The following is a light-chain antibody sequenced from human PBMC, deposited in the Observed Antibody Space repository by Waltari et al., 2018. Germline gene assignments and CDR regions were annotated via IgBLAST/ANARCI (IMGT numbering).Light chain of an antibody. Sequence: SHELTQPPSVSVSPGQTASITCSGDKLADKFVCWYQHKSGQSPVLIIYQDSKRPSGIPERFFGSNSGNTATLTISGTQAMDEADYYCQAWDRSPSFGTGTKVSVL. V-gene: IGLV3-1*01. CDR3: QAWDRSPS. J-gene: IGLJ1*01. CDR2: QDS. CDR1: KLADKF.